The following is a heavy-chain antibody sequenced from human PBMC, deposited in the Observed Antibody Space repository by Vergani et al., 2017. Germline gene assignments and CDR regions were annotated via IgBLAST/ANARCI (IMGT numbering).Heavy chain of an antibody. Sequence: EVNLVESGGGLVHPGGSLRLACATSGFTFTYHGMYWVRQGPGKGLEFVSGIGSYGGSIQYGNSVKGRFIISRDNSKRTVFLQMGSLTTEDTGVYYCARQLQTARSGILHAFDIWGHGTLVTVSS. CDR3: ARQLQTARSGILHAFDI. D-gene: IGHD1-1*01. CDR2: IGSYGGSI. CDR1: GFTFTYHG. V-gene: IGHV3-64*01. J-gene: IGHJ3*02.